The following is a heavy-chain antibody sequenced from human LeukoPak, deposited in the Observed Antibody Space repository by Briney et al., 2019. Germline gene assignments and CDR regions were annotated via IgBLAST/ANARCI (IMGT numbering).Heavy chain of an antibody. Sequence: ASVKVSCKASGYTFTSYGISWVRQAPGQGLEWMGWISAYNGNTNYAQKLLGRVTMTTDTSTSTAYMELRSLRSDDTAVYYCARDGADIVVVPADRNGFDYWGQGTLVTVSS. V-gene: IGHV1-18*01. CDR1: GYTFTSYG. CDR3: ARDGADIVVVPADRNGFDY. CDR2: ISAYNGNT. D-gene: IGHD2-2*01. J-gene: IGHJ4*02.